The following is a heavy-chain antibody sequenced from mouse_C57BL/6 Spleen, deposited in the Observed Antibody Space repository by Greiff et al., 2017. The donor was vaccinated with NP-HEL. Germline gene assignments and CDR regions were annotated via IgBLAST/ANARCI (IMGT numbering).Heavy chain of an antibody. D-gene: IGHD1-1*01. CDR1: GFTFSSYA. V-gene: IGHV5-9-1*02. CDR2: ISSGGDYI. J-gene: IGHJ2*01. Sequence: EVMLVESGEGLVKPGGPLKLSCAASGFTFSSYAMSWVRQTPEKRLEWVAYISSGGDYIYYADTVKGRFTISRDNARNTLYLQMSSLKSEDTAMYYCTRVDTVRDYFDYWGQGTTLTVSS. CDR3: TRVDTVRDYFDY.